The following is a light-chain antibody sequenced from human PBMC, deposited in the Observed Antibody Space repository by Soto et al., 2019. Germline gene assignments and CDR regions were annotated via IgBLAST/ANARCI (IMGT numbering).Light chain of an antibody. Sequence: DIQMTQSPSSLSASVGDRVTITCRASQDIRRYLNWYQQKPGKAPKLLIYAASTLHSGVPSRFSGSESGTDFTLTISSLQPEDFATYYCQQSYSTLFTFGPGTKVDIK. CDR3: QQSYSTLFT. CDR2: AAS. V-gene: IGKV1-39*01. J-gene: IGKJ3*01. CDR1: QDIRRY.